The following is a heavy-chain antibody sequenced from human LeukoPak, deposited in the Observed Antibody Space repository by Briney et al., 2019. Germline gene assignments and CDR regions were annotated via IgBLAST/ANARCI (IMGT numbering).Heavy chain of an antibody. Sequence: GESLKISCKGSGYSFNKYWIGWVRQMPGKGLEWMGLIYPGDSDTRYSPSFQGQVTISADKSISTAYLQWSSLRASDTAMYYCARPGSYSSSWYEFDPWGQGTLVTVSS. CDR2: IYPGDSDT. CDR3: ARPGSYSSSWYEFDP. CDR1: GYSFNKYW. J-gene: IGHJ5*02. V-gene: IGHV5-51*01. D-gene: IGHD6-13*01.